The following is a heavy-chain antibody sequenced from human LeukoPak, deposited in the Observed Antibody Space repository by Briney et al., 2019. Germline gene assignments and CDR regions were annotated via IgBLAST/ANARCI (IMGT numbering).Heavy chain of an antibody. CDR1: GFTFSGSA. J-gene: IGHJ4*02. CDR3: TRHLFEISGYYHFDF. V-gene: IGHV3-73*01. Sequence: PGGSLKLSCAASGFTFSGSAMHWVRQASGKGLEWVGRIRSKANSYATAYAASVKGRFTISRDDSKNTAYLQMNSLKTEDTAVHYCTRHLFEISGYYHFDFWGQGTLVTVSS. D-gene: IGHD3-22*01. CDR2: IRSKANSYAT.